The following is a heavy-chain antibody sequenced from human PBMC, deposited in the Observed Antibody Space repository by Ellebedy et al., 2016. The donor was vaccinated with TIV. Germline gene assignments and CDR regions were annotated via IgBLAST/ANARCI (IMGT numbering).Heavy chain of an antibody. CDR2: IIPIFGTA. CDR1: GGTFSSYA. D-gene: IGHD4-11*01. CDR3: ARDTHDYSYYYYYYMDV. Sequence: SVKVSXXASGGTFSSYAISWVRQAPGQGLEWMGGIIPIFGTANYAQKFQGRVTITADESTSTAYMELSSLRSEDTAVYYCARDTHDYSYYYYYYMDVWGKGTTVTVSS. J-gene: IGHJ6*03. V-gene: IGHV1-69*13.